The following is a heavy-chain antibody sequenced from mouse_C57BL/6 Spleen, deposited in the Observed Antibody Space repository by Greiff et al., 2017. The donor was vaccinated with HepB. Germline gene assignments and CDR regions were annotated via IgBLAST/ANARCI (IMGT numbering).Heavy chain of an antibody. D-gene: IGHD2-5*01. Sequence: VQLQQSGAELVRPGASVTLSCKASGYTFTDYEMHWVKQTPVHGLEWIGAIDPETGGTAYNQKFKGKAILTADKSSSTAYMELRSLTSEDSAVYYCTRALYSNYYFDYWGQGTTLTVSS. CDR1: GYTFTDYE. CDR3: TRALYSNYYFDY. J-gene: IGHJ2*01. CDR2: IDPETGGT. V-gene: IGHV1-15*01.